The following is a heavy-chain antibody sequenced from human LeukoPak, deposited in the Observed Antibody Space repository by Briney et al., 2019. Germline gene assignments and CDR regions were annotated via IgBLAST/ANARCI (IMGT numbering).Heavy chain of an antibody. Sequence: PSETLSLTCAVYGGSFSGYYWSWIRQPPGKGLEWIGEINHSGSTNYNPSLKSRVTISVDTSKNQLSLKLSSVTAADTAVYYCARGGYYDYVWGSYRRHGFLDYWGQGTLVTVSS. D-gene: IGHD3-16*02. CDR1: GGSFSGYY. CDR2: INHSGST. J-gene: IGHJ4*02. CDR3: ARGGYYDYVWGSYRRHGFLDY. V-gene: IGHV4-34*01.